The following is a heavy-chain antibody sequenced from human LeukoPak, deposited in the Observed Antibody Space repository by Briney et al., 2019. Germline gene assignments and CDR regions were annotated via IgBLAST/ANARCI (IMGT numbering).Heavy chain of an antibody. CDR2: IYHSGST. V-gene: IGHV4-38-2*02. CDR1: GYSISSGYY. J-gene: IGHJ6*03. Sequence: PSETLSLTCTVSGYSISSGYYWGWIRQPPGKGLEWIGSIYHSGSTYYNPSLKSRVTISVDTSKNQFSLKLSSVTAADTAVYYCARIESSGYSSSWYNYYYYMDVWGKGTTVTVSS. CDR3: ARIESSGYSSSWYNYYYYMDV. D-gene: IGHD6-13*01.